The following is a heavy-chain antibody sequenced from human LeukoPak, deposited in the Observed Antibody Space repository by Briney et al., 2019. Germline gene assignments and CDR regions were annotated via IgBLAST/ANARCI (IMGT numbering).Heavy chain of an antibody. CDR2: IYHSGGT. V-gene: IGHV4-38-2*02. D-gene: IGHD4-17*01. Sequence: SETLSLTCTVSGSSISGVYYWGWIRQPPGMGLEWIGSIYHSGGTNYNPSFKSRVTISADTSKSQFSLKLSSVTAADTAIYYCVTGATVTTLYYFDYWGQGTLVTVSS. CDR3: VTGATVTTLYYFDY. J-gene: IGHJ4*02. CDR1: GSSISGVYY.